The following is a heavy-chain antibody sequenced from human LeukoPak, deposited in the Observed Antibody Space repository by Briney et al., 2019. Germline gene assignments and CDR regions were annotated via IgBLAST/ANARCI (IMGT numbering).Heavy chain of an antibody. V-gene: IGHV6-1*01. J-gene: IGHJ4*02. CDR1: GDSVSSNSAA. CDR3: ARDRAWLQSPYYFDY. CDR2: TYYRSKLYN. Sequence: SQTLSLTCALSGDSVSSNSAAWNWIRQSPSRGLEWLGRTYYRSKLYNDYAVSVKIRITINPDTSKNQFSLQLNSVTPEDTAVYYCARDRAWLQSPYYFDYWGQGTLVTVSS. D-gene: IGHD5-24*01.